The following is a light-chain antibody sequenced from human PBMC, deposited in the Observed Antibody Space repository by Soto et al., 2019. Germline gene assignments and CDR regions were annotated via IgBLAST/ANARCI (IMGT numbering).Light chain of an antibody. CDR1: QSISTL. J-gene: IGKJ1*01. V-gene: IGKV1-5*01. CDR2: GAS. CDR3: QQHNGYSERM. Sequence: DIQMTQSPSTLSASAGDRVTITCRASQSISTLLAWYQQKPGKAPKLLIYGASSLASGVPSRFSGSGSGTEFTLTISSLQPDDFATYYCQQHNGYSERMFGQGTKVDIK.